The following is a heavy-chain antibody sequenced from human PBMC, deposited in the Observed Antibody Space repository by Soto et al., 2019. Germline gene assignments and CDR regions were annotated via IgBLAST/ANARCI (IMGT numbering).Heavy chain of an antibody. CDR3: ARDVEKTKANDYYYGMDV. J-gene: IGHJ6*02. CDR1: GFSFSSYA. V-gene: IGHV3-33*01. D-gene: IGHD2-8*01. CDR2: IWHDGSTT. Sequence: ESGGGVVQPGRSLRLSCAASGFSFSSYAMHWVRQAPGKGLEWVALIWHDGSTTSYEDSVKGRFTISRDKSKNTHYLQMNTLRAEDTAVYYCARDVEKTKANDYYYGMDVWGRGTPVTVSS.